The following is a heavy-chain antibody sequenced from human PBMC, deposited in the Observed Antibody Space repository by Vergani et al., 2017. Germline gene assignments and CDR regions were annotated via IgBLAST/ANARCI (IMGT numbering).Heavy chain of an antibody. CDR2: IRSKAYGGTT. J-gene: IGHJ3*02. CDR3: VVCSGGSCPTDAFDI. V-gene: IGHV3-49*04. Sequence: EVQLVESGGGLVQPGRSLRLSCTASGFTFGDYAMSWVRQAPGKGLEWVGFIRSKAYGGTTEYAASVKGRFTISRDDSKSIAYLQMNSLKTEDTAVYYCVVCSGGSCPTDAFDIWGQGTMVTVSS. CDR1: GFTFGDYA. D-gene: IGHD2-15*01.